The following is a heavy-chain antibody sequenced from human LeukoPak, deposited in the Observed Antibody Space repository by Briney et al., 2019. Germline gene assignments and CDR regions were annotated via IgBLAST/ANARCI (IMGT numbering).Heavy chain of an antibody. Sequence: GGSLRLSCAASGFTFSSYGMSWVRQAPGKGLEWVSAISGSGGSKYYADFVKGRFTTSRDNSKNKLYLQMNSLRAEDTAVYYCAKVGATQYFDYWGQGTLVTVSS. CDR2: ISGSGGSK. J-gene: IGHJ4*02. CDR1: GFTFSSYG. CDR3: AKVGATQYFDY. D-gene: IGHD1-26*01. V-gene: IGHV3-23*01.